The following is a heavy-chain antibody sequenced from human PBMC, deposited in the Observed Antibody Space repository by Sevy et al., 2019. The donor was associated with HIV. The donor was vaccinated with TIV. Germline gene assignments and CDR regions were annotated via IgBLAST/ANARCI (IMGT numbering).Heavy chain of an antibody. D-gene: IGHD2-8*01. CDR2: ISYDGSNK. V-gene: IGHV3-30*18. Sequence: GGSLRLSCVASGFRFSSYGMYWVREAPGKGLEWVALISYDGSNKNYADSVKGRFTISRDGSKNTVFLTMNSLGVEDTAVYYCANLLYTGDQRSLWLHGAEDFDHWGQGALVTVSS. CDR1: GFRFSSYG. J-gene: IGHJ1*01. CDR3: ANLLYTGDQRSLWLHGAEDFDH.